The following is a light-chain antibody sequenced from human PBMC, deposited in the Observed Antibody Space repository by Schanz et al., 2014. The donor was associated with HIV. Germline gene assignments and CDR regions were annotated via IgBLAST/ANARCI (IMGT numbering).Light chain of an antibody. V-gene: IGKV3D-20*02. J-gene: IGKJ1*01. Sequence: EIVLTQFPGTLSLSPGERATLSCRASQSVRTNLAWYQQKRGQAPRLLIYGASSRATGIPDRFSGSGSGTDFTLTISRLEPEDFAVYYCQQRSNWPPTWTFGQGTKVEIK. CDR1: QSVRTN. CDR2: GAS. CDR3: QQRSNWPPTWT.